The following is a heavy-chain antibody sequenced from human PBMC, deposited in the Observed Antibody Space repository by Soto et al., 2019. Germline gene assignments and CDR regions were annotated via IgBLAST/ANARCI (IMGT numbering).Heavy chain of an antibody. V-gene: IGHV3-33*08. D-gene: IGHD3-3*01. CDR1: RFTLTNHA. CDR3: ARETRNYDFWSGSLNWLDP. J-gene: IGHJ5*02. Sequence: PGGSLRLSCAASRFTLTNHAMHWVRQAPGKGLEWVAAISHDGTTEDYADSVRGRFTISRDNSNNTVFLQMKTLRVEDTAFYFCARETRNYDFWSGSLNWLDPWGQGALVTVSS. CDR2: ISHDGTTE.